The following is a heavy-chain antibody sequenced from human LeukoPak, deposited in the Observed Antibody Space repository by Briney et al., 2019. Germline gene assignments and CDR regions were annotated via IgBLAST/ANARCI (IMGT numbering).Heavy chain of an antibody. CDR2: ISAHNGNT. CDR3: TRQSMTGNERGDDAFDI. J-gene: IGHJ3*02. D-gene: IGHD3-9*01. Sequence: ASVKVSCKASGYTFSRYGISWVRQAPGQGLEWMGWISAHNGNTNYAQKFQGRVAMTTDTSTSTAYTELRSLRSDDTAVYYCTRQSMTGNERGDDAFDIWGQGTMVTVSS. CDR1: GYTFSRYG. V-gene: IGHV1-18*01.